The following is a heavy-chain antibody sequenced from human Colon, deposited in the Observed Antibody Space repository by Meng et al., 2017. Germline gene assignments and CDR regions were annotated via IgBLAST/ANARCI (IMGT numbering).Heavy chain of an antibody. D-gene: IGHD1/OR15-1a*01. CDR1: GDSISSRDSY. Sequence: QPQLQESGPGLVKPSETLSLTCSVSGDSISSRDSYWGWTRQSPGKGLEWIGSIGHSGFTYYTPSLESRVTVSVDTSRSQFSLELTSVTAADTAVYYCVRSRAWVRTGFDPWGQGTLVTVSS. V-gene: IGHV4-39*01. CDR3: VRSRAWVRTGFDP. CDR2: IGHSGFT. J-gene: IGHJ5*02.